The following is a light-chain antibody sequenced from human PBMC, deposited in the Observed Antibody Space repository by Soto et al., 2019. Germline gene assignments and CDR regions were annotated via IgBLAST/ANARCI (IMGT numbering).Light chain of an antibody. CDR3: QQYDNLLPIT. Sequence: IQLTQSPSSLSASVGDRVTITCQASQDIDKNLNWYQQKPGKAPKLLSYDASSLQTGVPSRFSGSGSATDFTFTISSLKPEDISTYYCQQYDNLLPITVGQGTRLEIK. J-gene: IGKJ5*01. CDR1: QDIDKN. V-gene: IGKV1-33*01. CDR2: DAS.